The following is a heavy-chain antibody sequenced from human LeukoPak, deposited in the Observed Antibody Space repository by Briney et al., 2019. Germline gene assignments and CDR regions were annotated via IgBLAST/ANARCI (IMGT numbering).Heavy chain of an antibody. CDR2: INAGNGNT. Sequence: ASVKVSCKACGYTFTSYAMHWVRQAPGQWLEWMGWINAGNGNTKYSQKFQGRVTITRDTSASTAYMELSSLRSEDTAVYYCARKQQLGWFDPWGQGTLVTVSS. D-gene: IGHD6-13*01. CDR3: ARKQQLGWFDP. V-gene: IGHV1-3*01. J-gene: IGHJ5*02. CDR1: GYTFTSYA.